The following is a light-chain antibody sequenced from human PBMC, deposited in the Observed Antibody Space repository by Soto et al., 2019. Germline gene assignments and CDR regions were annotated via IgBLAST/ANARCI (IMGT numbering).Light chain of an antibody. V-gene: IGKV3-20*01. CDR3: QQYGSSPFT. CDR2: GAS. Sequence: EIGLTQSPGTLSLSPGERATLSCRASQSVSSSYLARYQQKPGQAPRLLIYGASSRATGIPDRFSGSGSGTDFTLTISRLEPEDFAVYYCQQYGSSPFTFGPGTKVDI. CDR1: QSVSSSY. J-gene: IGKJ3*01.